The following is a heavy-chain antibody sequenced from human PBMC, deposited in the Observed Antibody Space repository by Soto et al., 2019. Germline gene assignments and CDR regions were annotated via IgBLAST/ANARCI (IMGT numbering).Heavy chain of an antibody. CDR3: ARHHTPDSYGYGY. J-gene: IGHJ4*02. D-gene: IGHD5-18*01. V-gene: IGHV3-21*01. CDR1: GFTFSSYS. Sequence: EVQLVESGGGLVKPGGSLRLSCAASGFTFSSYSMNWVRQAPGKGLEWVSSISSSSSYIYYADSVKGRFTISRDNAKNSLYLQMNSMRAEDTAVYYCARHHTPDSYGYGYWGQGTLVTVSS. CDR2: ISSSSSYI.